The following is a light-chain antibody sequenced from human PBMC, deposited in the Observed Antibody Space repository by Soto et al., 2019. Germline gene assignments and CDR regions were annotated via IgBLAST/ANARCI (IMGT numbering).Light chain of an antibody. Sequence: QSVLTQPASVSGSPGQSITISCTGTSSDVGGYNYVSWYQQHPGKAPKLMIYEVSNRPSGVSNRFSGSKSGNLASLTISGLLAEDEADYYCSSYISSSPYVFGAGAKVTVL. CDR1: SSDVGGYNY. CDR2: EVS. CDR3: SSYISSSPYV. V-gene: IGLV2-14*01. J-gene: IGLJ1*01.